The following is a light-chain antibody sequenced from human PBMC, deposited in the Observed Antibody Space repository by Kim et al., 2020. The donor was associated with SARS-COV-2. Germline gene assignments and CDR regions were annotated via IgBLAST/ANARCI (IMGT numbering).Light chain of an antibody. CDR1: QSVGNK. J-gene: IGKJ1*01. V-gene: IGKV3-15*01. CDR2: ATA. Sequence: SPEETAALRCSASQSVGNKFAWYRQKPGQRPRLLIYATAGRATGTPARYSGSGSGTEFTLTISRRQSEDFAVYYCQQYNEWAPWTFGQGTKVDIK. CDR3: QQYNEWAPWT.